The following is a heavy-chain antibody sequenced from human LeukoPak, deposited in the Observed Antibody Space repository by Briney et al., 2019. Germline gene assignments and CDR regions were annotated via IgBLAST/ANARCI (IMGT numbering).Heavy chain of an antibody. CDR1: GGSFSGYY. Sequence: SETLSLTCAVYGGSFSGYYWSWIRQPPRKGLEWIGEINHSGSTNYNPSLKSRVTISVDTSKNQFSLELSSVTAADTAVYYCAGGERGYSYGDHFDYWGQGTLVTVSS. V-gene: IGHV4-34*01. J-gene: IGHJ4*02. CDR2: INHSGST. CDR3: AGGERGYSYGDHFDY. D-gene: IGHD5-18*01.